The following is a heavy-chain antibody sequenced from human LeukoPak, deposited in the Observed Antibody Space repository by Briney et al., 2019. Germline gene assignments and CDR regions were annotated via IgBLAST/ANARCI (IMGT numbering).Heavy chain of an antibody. D-gene: IGHD2-15*01. CDR3: ARGYCSGGSCPYYYYYGMDV. CDR1: GGTFSSYA. CDR2: IIPIFGIA. J-gene: IGHJ6*02. Sequence: SVKVSCKASGGTFSSYAISWVRQAPGQGLGWMGRIIPIFGIANYAQKFQGRVTITADKSTSTAYMELSSLRSEDTAVYYCARGYCSGGSCPYYYYYGMDVWGQGTTVTVSS. V-gene: IGHV1-69*04.